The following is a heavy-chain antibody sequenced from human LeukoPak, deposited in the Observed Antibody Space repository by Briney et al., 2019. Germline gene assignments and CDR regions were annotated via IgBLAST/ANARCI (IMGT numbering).Heavy chain of an antibody. CDR3: TRGSIAYYYMDV. CDR1: VDSISSYY. J-gene: IGHJ6*03. Sequence: SETLSLTCTLPVDSISSYYGSSIRQPPGERVEWIGNIYYSGSTNYNPALESRVTISVDKSKNQFSLKLSSVTAADTAVYYCTRGSIAYYYMDVWGKGTTVTISS. CDR2: IYYSGST. V-gene: IGHV4-59*01. D-gene: IGHD3-22*01.